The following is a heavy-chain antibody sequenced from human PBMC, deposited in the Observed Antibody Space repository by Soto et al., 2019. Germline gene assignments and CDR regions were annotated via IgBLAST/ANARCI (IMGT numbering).Heavy chain of an antibody. CDR2: IIPLFGTG. CDR3: ARSIMVLEGSRFDY. D-gene: IGHD3-3*01. J-gene: IGHJ4*02. Sequence: QVQLVQSGAEVKKPGSSVRISCKASGGTFDSYAISWVRQAPGQGLEWMGGIIPLFGTGIYAQKFQGRATFTADKSTSTVYMDLASLKSDDTAFYYCARSIMVLEGSRFDYWGQGTLVTVSS. CDR1: GGTFDSYA. V-gene: IGHV1-69*06.